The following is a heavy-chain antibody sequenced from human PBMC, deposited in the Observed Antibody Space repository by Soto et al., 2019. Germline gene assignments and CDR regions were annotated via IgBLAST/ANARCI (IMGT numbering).Heavy chain of an antibody. D-gene: IGHD2-2*01. CDR3: ARGTVVPAAYGGYYYYYMDV. CDR1: GYTFTSYG. CDR2: ISAYNGNT. V-gene: IGHV1-18*01. Sequence: ASVKVSCKASGYTFTSYGISWVRQAPGQRQERMRWISAYNGNTNYAQKLQGRVTMTTDTSTSTANMELRSLRSDDTAVYYCARGTVVPAAYGGYYYYYMDVWGKGTTVTVSS. J-gene: IGHJ6*03.